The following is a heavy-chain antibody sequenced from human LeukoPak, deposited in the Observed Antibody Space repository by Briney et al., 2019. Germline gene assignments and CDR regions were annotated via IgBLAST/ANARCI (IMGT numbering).Heavy chain of an antibody. J-gene: IGHJ4*02. V-gene: IGHV4-61*01. CDR1: GVSVSSGSYY. CDR2: IYYSGST. CDR3: ARLRGYSYVIDY. Sequence: SETLSLTCTVSGVSVSSGSYYWSWIRQPPGKGLEWIGYIYYSGSTNYNPSLKSRVTISVDTSKNQFSLKLSSVTAADTAVYYCARLRGYSYVIDYWGQGTLVTVSS. D-gene: IGHD5-18*01.